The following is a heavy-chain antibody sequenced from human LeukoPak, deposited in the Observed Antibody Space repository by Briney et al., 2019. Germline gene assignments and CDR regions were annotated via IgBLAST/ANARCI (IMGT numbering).Heavy chain of an antibody. D-gene: IGHD1-26*01. CDR2: IYSGGRT. CDR1: GFTLNRKY. CDR3: ARESGSYYGATLDY. J-gene: IGHJ4*02. Sequence: GGSLRLLRGASGFTLNRKYKSWVPQATGEGLEGGLVIYSGGRTEYADSVKGRFTISRDNSKNTLYLQMNSLRAEDTAVYYCARESGSYYGATLDYWGQGTLVTVSS. V-gene: IGHV3-66*01.